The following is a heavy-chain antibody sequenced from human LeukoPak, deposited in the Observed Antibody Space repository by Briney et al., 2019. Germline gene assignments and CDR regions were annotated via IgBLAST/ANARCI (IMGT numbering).Heavy chain of an antibody. J-gene: IGHJ4*02. Sequence: TGGSLRLSCAASGFTFSSYSMNWVRHAPGKGLEWVSYISSSSSTRYYADSVNGRFTISRDNAKNSLYLQMNSLRAEDTAVYYCARGSSSSNFDCWGQGTLVTVSS. CDR3: ARGSSSSNFDC. CDR2: ISSSSSTR. V-gene: IGHV3-48*01. D-gene: IGHD6-6*01. CDR1: GFTFSSYS.